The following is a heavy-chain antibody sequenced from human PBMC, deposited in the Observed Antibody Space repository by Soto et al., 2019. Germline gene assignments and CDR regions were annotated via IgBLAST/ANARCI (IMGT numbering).Heavy chain of an antibody. CDR1: GGSISSHY. CDR2: IYYSGST. D-gene: IGHD1-26*01. V-gene: IGHV4-59*11. J-gene: IGHJ2*01. Sequence: QVQLQESGPGLVKPSETLSLTCTVSGGSISSHYWSWIRQPPGKGLEWIGYIYYSGSTNYNPSLKSGVTISVDTSKNQFSLKRSSVTAADTAVYYCARGWGGYFDLWGRGTLVTVSS. CDR3: ARGWGGYFDL.